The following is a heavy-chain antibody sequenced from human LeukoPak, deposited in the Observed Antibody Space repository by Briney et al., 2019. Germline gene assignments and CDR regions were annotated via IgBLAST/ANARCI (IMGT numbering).Heavy chain of an antibody. D-gene: IGHD6-19*01. CDR2: ISAYNGNT. Sequence: GASVKVSCKASGYTFTSYGISWVRQAPGQGLEWMGWISAYNGNTNYAQKLQGRVTMTTDTSTSTAYMELRSLRSDDTAVYYCARRVHWPNSGWYNWFDPWGQGTLVTVSS. CDR1: GYTFTSYG. CDR3: ARRVHWPNSGWYNWFDP. V-gene: IGHV1-18*01. J-gene: IGHJ5*02.